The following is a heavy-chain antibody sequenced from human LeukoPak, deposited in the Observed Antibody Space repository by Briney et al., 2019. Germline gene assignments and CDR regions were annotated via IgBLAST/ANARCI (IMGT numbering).Heavy chain of an antibody. J-gene: IGHJ4*02. Sequence: SETLSLTCTVSGGSISSYYWSWIRQPPGKGLEWIGYIYYSGSTNYNPSLKSRVTISVDTSKNQFSLKLSSVTAADTAVYYCARVASSGWSQKYYFDYWGQGTLVTVSS. CDR1: GGSISSYY. CDR2: IYYSGST. D-gene: IGHD6-19*01. CDR3: ARVASSGWSQKYYFDY. V-gene: IGHV4-59*01.